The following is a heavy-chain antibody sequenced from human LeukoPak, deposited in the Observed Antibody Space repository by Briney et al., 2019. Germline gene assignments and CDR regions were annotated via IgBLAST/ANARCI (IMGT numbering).Heavy chain of an antibody. D-gene: IGHD3-9*01. CDR2: IDDSGNT. Sequence: SETLSLTCSVSADSISLYFWSWIRQSPGKGLEWIGYIDDSGNTKYHPSLKSRVTISVDTSTNQFSLKLRSVTAADTPVYYCARSLRYFDWTEGGLDVWGQGTTVTVSS. CDR1: ADSISLYF. CDR3: ARSLRYFDWTEGGLDV. V-gene: IGHV4-59*01. J-gene: IGHJ6*02.